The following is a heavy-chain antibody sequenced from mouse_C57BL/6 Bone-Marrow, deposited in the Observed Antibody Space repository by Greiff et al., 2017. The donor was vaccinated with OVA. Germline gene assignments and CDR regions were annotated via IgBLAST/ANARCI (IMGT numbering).Heavy chain of an antibody. CDR1: GFTFSSYA. Sequence: EVKLMESGEGLVKPGGSLKLSCAASGFTFSSYAMSWVRQTPEKRLEWVAYISSGGDYIYYADTVKGRFTISRDNARNTLYLQMSSLKSEDTAMYYCTRGGLLWFADWGQGTLVTVSA. CDR3: TRGGLLWFAD. D-gene: IGHD2-1*01. J-gene: IGHJ3*01. V-gene: IGHV5-9-1*02. CDR2: ISSGGDYI.